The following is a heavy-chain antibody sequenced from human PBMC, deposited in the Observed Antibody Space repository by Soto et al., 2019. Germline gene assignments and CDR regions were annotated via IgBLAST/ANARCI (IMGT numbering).Heavy chain of an antibody. J-gene: IGHJ3*02. CDR3: ARDSGAALYGEDALDI. CDR2: VSTSIRST. Sequence: QGQLVQSGPEVKKPGASVKVSCTASGYSFSGYDITWVRQAPGQGLEWLGWVSTSIRSTMSAEKLQGRLTMTTDTSTTTLYMELRGLTAYDTAVYYCARDSGAALYGEDALDIWGQGTMVSVSS. CDR1: GYSFSGYD. D-gene: IGHD3-10*01. V-gene: IGHV1-18*04.